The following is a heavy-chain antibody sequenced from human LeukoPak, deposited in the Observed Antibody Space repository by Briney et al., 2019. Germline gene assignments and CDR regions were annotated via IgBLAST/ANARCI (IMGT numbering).Heavy chain of an antibody. CDR2: INPSGGST. CDR1: GYTFTSYY. V-gene: IGHV1-46*01. D-gene: IGHD2-21*02. J-gene: IGHJ4*02. Sequence: ASVKVSCKASGYTFTSYYMHWVRQAPGQGLEWMGIINPSGGSTSYAQKFQGRVTMTRDTSTSTVYMELSSLRSEDTAVYYCAREVHYCGGDCPPFDYWGQGTLVTVSS. CDR3: AREVHYCGGDCPPFDY.